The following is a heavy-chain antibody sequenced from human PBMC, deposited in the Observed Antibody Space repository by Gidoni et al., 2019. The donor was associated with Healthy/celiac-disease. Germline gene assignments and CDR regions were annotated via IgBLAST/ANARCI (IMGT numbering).Heavy chain of an antibody. J-gene: IGHJ5*02. V-gene: IGHV3-73*01. CDR2: IRSKANSYAT. D-gene: IGHD6-13*01. CDR3: TSPRYSSSWYWFDP. CDR1: GFTFSGSA. Sequence: EVQLVESGGGLVQPGGSLKLSCAAPGFTFSGSAMHWVRQASGKGLGWVGRIRSKANSYATAYAASVKGRFTISRDDSKNTAYLQMNSLKTEDTAVYYCTSPRYSSSWYWFDPWGQGTLVTVSS.